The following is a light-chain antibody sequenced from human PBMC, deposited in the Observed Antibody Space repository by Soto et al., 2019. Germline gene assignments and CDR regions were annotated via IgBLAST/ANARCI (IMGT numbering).Light chain of an antibody. Sequence: QSALTQPPSASGSPGQSVTISCTGTSSDVGGYNFVSWYQLHPGKAPKLMIFEVSKRPSGVPDRFSGSKSDNTASLIVSGLQAEDEADYYCSSYAGSSNFVFGTGTKVTVL. J-gene: IGLJ1*01. CDR2: EVS. CDR3: SSYAGSSNFV. V-gene: IGLV2-8*01. CDR1: SSDVGGYNF.